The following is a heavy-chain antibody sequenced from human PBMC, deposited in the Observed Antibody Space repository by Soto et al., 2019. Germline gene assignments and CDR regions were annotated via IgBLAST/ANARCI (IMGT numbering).Heavy chain of an antibody. CDR1: GFTFSSYW. D-gene: IGHD6-13*01. CDR2: IKQDGSEK. V-gene: IGHV3-7*01. CDR3: ASSGAAGIKEDAFDI. J-gene: IGHJ3*02. Sequence: GGSLRLSCAASGFTFSSYWMSWVRQAPGKGLEWVANIKQDGSEKYYVDSVKGRFTISRDNAKNSLYLQMNSLRAEDTAVYYCASSGAAGIKEDAFDIWGQGTMVTVSS.